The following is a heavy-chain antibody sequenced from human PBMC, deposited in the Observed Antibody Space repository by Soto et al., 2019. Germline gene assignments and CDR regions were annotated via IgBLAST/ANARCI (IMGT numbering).Heavy chain of an antibody. Sequence: LSLTCTVSGGSISSSSYYWGWIRQPPGKGLEWIGSIYYSGSTYYNPSLKSRVTISVDTSKNQFSLKLSSVTAADTAVYYCARPYYYYYGMDVWGQGTTVTVSS. CDR2: IYYSGST. CDR1: GGSISSSSYY. V-gene: IGHV4-39*01. J-gene: IGHJ6*02. CDR3: ARPYYYYYGMDV.